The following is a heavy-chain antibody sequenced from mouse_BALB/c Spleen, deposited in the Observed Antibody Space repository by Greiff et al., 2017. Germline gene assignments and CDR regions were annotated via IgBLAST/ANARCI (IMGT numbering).Heavy chain of an antibody. D-gene: IGHD2-3*01. CDR1: GYTFTSYW. J-gene: IGHJ4*01. Sequence: QVQLQQPGAELVRPGASVKLSCKASGYTFTSYWINWVKQRPGQGLEWIGNIYPSDSYTNYNQKFKDKATLTVDKSSSTAYMQLSSPTSEDSAVYYCTRHDGYSLYYAIDYWGQGTSVTVSS. V-gene: IGHV1-69*02. CDR2: IYPSDSYT. CDR3: TRHDGYSLYYAIDY.